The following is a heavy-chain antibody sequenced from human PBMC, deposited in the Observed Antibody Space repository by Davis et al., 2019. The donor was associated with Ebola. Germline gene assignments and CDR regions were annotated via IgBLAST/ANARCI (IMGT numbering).Heavy chain of an antibody. J-gene: IGHJ4*02. D-gene: IGHD1-26*01. CDR1: GFPLISYG. CDR3: ARGVGATDY. CDR2: IIPILGIA. V-gene: IGHV1-69*04. Sequence: SVKVSCKTSGFPLISYGISWVRQAPGQGLEWMGRIIPILGIANYAQKFQGRVTLTADKSTSTAYMELSSLRSEDTAVYSCARGVGATDYWGQGTLVTVSS.